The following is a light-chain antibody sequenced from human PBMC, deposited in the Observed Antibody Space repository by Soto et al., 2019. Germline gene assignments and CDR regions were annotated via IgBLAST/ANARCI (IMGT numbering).Light chain of an antibody. CDR1: QSVSSN. J-gene: IGKJ3*01. Sequence: EIVLIQSPATLSLSPGERATLSCRASQSVSSNLAWYQQNRGQAPRLLIFDASNRATGIPARFSGSGSGTDFTLTISSLQPEDFATYYCQKYNGAPFTFGPGTKVDIK. V-gene: IGKV3-11*01. CDR3: QKYNGAPFT. CDR2: DAS.